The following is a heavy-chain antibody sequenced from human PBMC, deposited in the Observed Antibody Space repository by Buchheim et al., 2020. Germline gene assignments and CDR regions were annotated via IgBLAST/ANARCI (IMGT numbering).Heavy chain of an antibody. V-gene: IGHV3-30*18. CDR2: ISYDGSNK. J-gene: IGHJ4*02. CDR3: AKSSAAGNSYFDY. CDR1: GFTFSSYG. D-gene: IGHD6-13*01. Sequence: QVQLVESGGGVVQPGRSLRLSCAASGFTFSSYGMHWVRQAPGKGLEWVAVISYDGSNKYYADSVKGRFTISRDNSKNTLYLQMNSLRAEDTAVYYCAKSSAAGNSYFDYWGQGTL.